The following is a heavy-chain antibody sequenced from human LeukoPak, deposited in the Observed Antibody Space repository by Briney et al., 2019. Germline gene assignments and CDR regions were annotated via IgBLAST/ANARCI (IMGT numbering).Heavy chain of an antibody. CDR3: ARGLAVTMADY. D-gene: IGHD4-17*01. J-gene: IGHJ4*02. V-gene: IGHV3-21*01. CDR1: GFTFGSYS. Sequence: PGGSLRLSCAASGFTFGSYSMNWVRQAPGKGLELVSSISSSSSYIYYADSVKGRFTISRDNAKNSLYLQMNSLRAEDTAVYYCARGLAVTMADYWGQGTLVTVSS. CDR2: ISSSSSYI.